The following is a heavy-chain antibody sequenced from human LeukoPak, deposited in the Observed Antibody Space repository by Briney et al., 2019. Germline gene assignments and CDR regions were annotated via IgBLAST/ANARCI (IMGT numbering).Heavy chain of an antibody. Sequence: GRSLRLSCEASGFTFRSYGMHWVRQAPGKGLEWVAVIWYDGSNKYYADSVKGRFTISRDNSKNTLYLQMNSLRAEDTAVYYCAKSRGFVDNWGQGTLVTVSS. J-gene: IGHJ4*02. V-gene: IGHV3-33*06. CDR1: GFTFRSYG. CDR3: AKSRGFVDN. D-gene: IGHD3-10*01. CDR2: IWYDGSNK.